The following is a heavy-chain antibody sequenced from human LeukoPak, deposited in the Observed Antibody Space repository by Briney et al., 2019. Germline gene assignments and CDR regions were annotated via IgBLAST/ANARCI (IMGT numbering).Heavy chain of an antibody. V-gene: IGHV4-59*01. J-gene: IGHJ5*02. D-gene: IGHD3-3*01. CDR1: GGSISSYY. CDR2: IYYSGST. CDR3: ARAAIFGTRALSA. Sequence: SSETLSLTCTVSGGSISSYYWSWIRQPPGKGLEWIGYIYYSGSTNYNPSLKSRVTISVVTSKNQFSLKLSSVTAADTAVYYCARAAIFGTRALSAWGQGTLVTVSS.